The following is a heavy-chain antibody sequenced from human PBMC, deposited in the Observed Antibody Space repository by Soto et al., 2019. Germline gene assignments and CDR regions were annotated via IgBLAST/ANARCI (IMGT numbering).Heavy chain of an antibody. CDR2: ISGSGGST. V-gene: IGHV3-23*01. CDR3: AKESRITIFRAVPPRYFQH. CDR1: GFTFSSYA. D-gene: IGHD3-3*01. Sequence: GGSLRLSCAASGFTFSSYAMSWVRQAPGKGLEWVSAISGSGGSTYYADSVKGRFTISRDNSKNTLYLQMNSLRAEDTAVYYCAKESRITIFRAVPPRYFQHPGQGTLVTLPS. J-gene: IGHJ1*01.